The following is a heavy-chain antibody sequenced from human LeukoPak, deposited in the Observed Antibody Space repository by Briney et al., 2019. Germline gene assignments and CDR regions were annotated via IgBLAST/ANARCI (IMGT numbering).Heavy chain of an antibody. CDR1: GFTVSSNY. D-gene: IGHD3-22*01. CDR3: AKDRTGYYDSSGLGAFDI. CDR2: LYSGGST. Sequence: PGGSLRLSCAASGFTVSSNYMSWVRQAPGKGLEWVSVLYSGGSTYYADSVKGRFTISRDNSKNTLYLQMNSLRAEDTAVYYCAKDRTGYYDSSGLGAFDIWGQGIMVTVSS. J-gene: IGHJ3*02. V-gene: IGHV3-66*01.